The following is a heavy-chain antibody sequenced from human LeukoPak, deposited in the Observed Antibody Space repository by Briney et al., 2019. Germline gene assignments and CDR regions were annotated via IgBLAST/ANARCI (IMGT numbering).Heavy chain of an antibody. CDR2: ISGSGGST. J-gene: IGHJ5*02. D-gene: IGHD6-13*01. V-gene: IGHV3-23*01. CDR1: GFTFSGYA. CDR3: AKGVAAAAVNWFAP. Sequence: GGSLRLSCAASGFTFSGYAISWVRQAPGKGLEWVSAISGSGGSTYYADSVKGRFTISRDNSKNTLYLQMNSLRAEDTAVYYCAKGVAAAAVNWFAPWGAGTLVTVSS.